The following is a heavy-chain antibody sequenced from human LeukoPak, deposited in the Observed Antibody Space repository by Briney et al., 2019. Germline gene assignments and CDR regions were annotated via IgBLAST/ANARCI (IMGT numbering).Heavy chain of an antibody. J-gene: IGHJ4*02. CDR2: ISYDGSYK. D-gene: IGHD4-17*01. V-gene: IGHV3-30*18. CDR3: AKVGDYGDSALDY. Sequence: GGSVRLSCAASGFTFSSYGMHWVRQAPGKGLEWVAVISYDGSYKYYADSVKGRFTISRDNSKNTLYLQMNSLRAEDTAVYYCAKVGDYGDSALDYWGQGTLVTVFS. CDR1: GFTFSSYG.